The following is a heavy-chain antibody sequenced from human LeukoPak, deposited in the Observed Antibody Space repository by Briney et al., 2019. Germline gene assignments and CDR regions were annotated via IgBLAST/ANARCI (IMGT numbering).Heavy chain of an antibody. CDR2: ISYDGSNK. D-gene: IGHD3-3*01. CDR1: GFTFSSYG. V-gene: IGHV3-30*03. CDR3: ARGINDFWSGYDYYYYYMDV. Sequence: GRSLRLSCAASGFTFSSYGMHWVRQAPGKGLEWVAVISYDGSNKYYADSVKGRFTISRDNSKNTLYLQMNSLRAEDTAVYYCARGINDFWSGYDYYYYYMDVWGKGTTVTVSS. J-gene: IGHJ6*03.